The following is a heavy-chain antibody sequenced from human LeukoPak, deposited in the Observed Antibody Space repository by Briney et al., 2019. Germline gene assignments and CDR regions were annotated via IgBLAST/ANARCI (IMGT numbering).Heavy chain of an antibody. CDR3: ASERGNSHGY. CDR1: GFTFSSYS. D-gene: IGHD4-23*01. J-gene: IGHJ4*02. V-gene: IGHV3-21*01. Sequence: GGSLRLSCAASGFTFSSYSMNWVRQAPGKGLEWVSSISSSSSYIYYADSVKGRFTISRDNSKNTLYLQMNSLRAEDTAVYYCASERGNSHGYWGQGTLVTVSS. CDR2: ISSSSSYI.